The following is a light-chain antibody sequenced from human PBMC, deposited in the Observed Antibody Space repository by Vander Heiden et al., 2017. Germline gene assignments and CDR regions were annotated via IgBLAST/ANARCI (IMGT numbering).Light chain of an antibody. Sequence: DIQMTQSPSTSSASVGDRVTITCRASQSISSWLAWYQQKPGKAPKLLIYKASSLESGVPSRFSGSGSGTEFTLTISSLQPDDFATYYCQQYNSYPLTFGQGTKVEIK. CDR3: QQYNSYPLT. V-gene: IGKV1-5*03. J-gene: IGKJ1*01. CDR1: QSISSW. CDR2: KAS.